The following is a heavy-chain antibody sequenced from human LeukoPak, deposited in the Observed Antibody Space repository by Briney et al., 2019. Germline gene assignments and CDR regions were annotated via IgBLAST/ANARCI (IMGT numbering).Heavy chain of an antibody. CDR1: GYTFTSYD. J-gene: IGHJ5*02. CDR3: ARGPFNWFDP. V-gene: IGHV1-8*02. Sequence: ASVKVSCKASGYTFTSYDINWVRQATGQGLEWMGWMNPNSGNTGYAQKLQGRVTMTTDTSTSTAYMDLRSLRSDDTAVYYCARGPFNWFDPWGQGTLVTVSS. CDR2: MNPNSGNT.